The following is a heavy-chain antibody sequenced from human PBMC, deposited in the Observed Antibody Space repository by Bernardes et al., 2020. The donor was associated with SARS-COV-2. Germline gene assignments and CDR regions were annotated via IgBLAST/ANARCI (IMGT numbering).Heavy chain of an antibody. Sequence: SETLSLTCAVYGGSFSGYYWSWIRQPPGKGLEWIGEINHSGSTNYNPSLKSRVTISVDTSKNQFSLKLSSVTAADTAVYYCARRGKLRYCSSTSCPNYYYYYMDVWGKGTTVPVSS. J-gene: IGHJ6*03. V-gene: IGHV4-34*01. CDR3: ARRGKLRYCSSTSCPNYYYYYMDV. D-gene: IGHD2-2*01. CDR1: GGSFSGYY. CDR2: INHSGST.